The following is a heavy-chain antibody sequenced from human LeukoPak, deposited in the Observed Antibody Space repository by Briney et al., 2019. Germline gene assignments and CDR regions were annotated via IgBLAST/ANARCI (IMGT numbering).Heavy chain of an antibody. Sequence: GGSLRLSCAASGFTFRGHAMHWVRQAPGKGLEWVADISSDGRQKHYADSVKGRFTISRDNSKNTLSLQMNSLRPEDTAVYYCAMRVDYYGSGSPSLYFDSWGQGTLVTVSS. CDR3: AMRVDYYGSGSPSLYFDS. J-gene: IGHJ4*02. V-gene: IGHV3-30*04. CDR2: ISSDGRQK. CDR1: GFTFRGHA. D-gene: IGHD3-22*01.